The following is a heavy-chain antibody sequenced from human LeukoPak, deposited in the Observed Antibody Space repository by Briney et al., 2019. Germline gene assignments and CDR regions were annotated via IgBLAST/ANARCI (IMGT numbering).Heavy chain of an antibody. CDR3: ARHDDAGSVVDSFNY. J-gene: IGHJ4*02. CDR2: ISGGGEHT. Sequence: GGSLRLSCAASGFTFTNFAMKWVRQAPGKGLEWVADISGGGEHTFYADSVKGRFTISRDNSKDTLHLQMSILRPEDTALYYCARHDDAGSVVDSFNYWGQGTLVTVSS. V-gene: IGHV3-23*01. D-gene: IGHD2-21*01. CDR1: GFTFTNFA.